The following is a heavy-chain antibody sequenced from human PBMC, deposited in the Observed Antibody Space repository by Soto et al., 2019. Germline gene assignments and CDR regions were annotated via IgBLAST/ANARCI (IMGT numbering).Heavy chain of an antibody. Sequence: PGGSLRLSCAASGFTFSSYAMHWVRQAPGKGLEWVAVISYDGSNKYYADSVKGRFTISRDNSKNTLYLQMNSLRAEDTAVYYCAGIAAAFQNYYGMDVWGQGTTVTVSS. CDR2: ISYDGSNK. V-gene: IGHV3-30-3*01. CDR3: AGIAAAFQNYYGMDV. CDR1: GFTFSSYA. J-gene: IGHJ6*02. D-gene: IGHD6-13*01.